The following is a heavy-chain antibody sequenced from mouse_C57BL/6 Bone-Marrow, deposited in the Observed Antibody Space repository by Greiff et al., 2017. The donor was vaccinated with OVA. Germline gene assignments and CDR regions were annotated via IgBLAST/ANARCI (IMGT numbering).Heavy chain of an antibody. V-gene: IGHV5-4*01. CDR3: ARDGYYEGRVYAMDY. Sequence: EVKLVESGGGLVKPGGSLKLSCAASGFTFSSYAMSWVRQTPEKRLEWVATISDGGSYTYSPDHVKGRFTISRDNAKNNLYLQISLLKSEDTAMYYCARDGYYEGRVYAMDYWGQGTSVTVSS. J-gene: IGHJ4*01. D-gene: IGHD2-3*01. CDR1: GFTFSSYA. CDR2: ISDGGSYT.